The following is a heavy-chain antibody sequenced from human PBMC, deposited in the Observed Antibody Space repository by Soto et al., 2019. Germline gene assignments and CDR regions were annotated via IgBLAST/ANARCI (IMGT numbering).Heavy chain of an antibody. V-gene: IGHV1-18*01. Sequence: ASVKGSCTSSGDTFTSYGISWVRHAPGQGLEWMGWISANSRNTNNAQKLQGRVTMTRDASTRTAYMELSRLRADDTAVYYCERGTPSAAGPCIDSWGHGTLVTVSS. CDR3: ERGTPSAAGPCIDS. J-gene: IGHJ5*01. CDR2: ISANSRNT. CDR1: GDTFTSYG. D-gene: IGHD6-13*01.